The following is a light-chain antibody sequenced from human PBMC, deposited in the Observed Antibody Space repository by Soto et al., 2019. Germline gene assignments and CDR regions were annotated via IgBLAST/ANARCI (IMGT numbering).Light chain of an antibody. V-gene: IGKV3-15*01. J-gene: IGKJ1*01. CDR1: QSVGTK. CDR3: QQYSSWLWK. Sequence: IVMTQSPATLSVSPGERANLSCRASQSVGTKLAWYQQTPGQAPRLLIYGASNRATGVPARISGSVSGTAFTLTFASLQSEDFALYYFQQYSSWLWKFGQGTKVEIK. CDR2: GAS.